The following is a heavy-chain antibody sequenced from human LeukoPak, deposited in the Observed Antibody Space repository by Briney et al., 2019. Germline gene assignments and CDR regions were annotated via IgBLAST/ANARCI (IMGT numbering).Heavy chain of an antibody. J-gene: IGHJ3*02. D-gene: IGHD1-26*01. CDR3: ARVRPGGRDAFDI. CDR2: INPSGGST. CDR1: GYTFTSYY. Sequence: ASVKVSCKASGYTFTSYYMHWVRQAPGQGLEWMGIINPSGGSTSYAQKFQGRVTMTRDMSTSTVYMELSSLRSEDTAVYYCARVRPGGRDAFDIWGQGTMVTVSS. V-gene: IGHV1-46*01.